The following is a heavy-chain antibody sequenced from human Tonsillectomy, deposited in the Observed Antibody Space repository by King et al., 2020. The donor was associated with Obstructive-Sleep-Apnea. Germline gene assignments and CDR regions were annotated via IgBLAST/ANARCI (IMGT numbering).Heavy chain of an antibody. Sequence: HVQLVESVGGVVQPGRSLRLSCAASVFTFRSYAMHWVRQAPGGGREWVVVISSHEYVNYYTVSVKGRFTVSRDNSMNTLYLQMNSLRAEDTAVYYCASAHITGTTAYFDYWGQGTLVTVSS. J-gene: IGHJ4*02. V-gene: IGHV3-33*01. D-gene: IGHD1-20*01. CDR1: VFTFRSYA. CDR2: ISSHEYVN. CDR3: ASAHITGTTAYFDY.